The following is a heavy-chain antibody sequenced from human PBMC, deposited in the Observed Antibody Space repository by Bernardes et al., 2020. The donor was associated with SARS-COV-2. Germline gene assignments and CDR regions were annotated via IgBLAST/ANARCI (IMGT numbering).Heavy chain of an antibody. CDR3: AKRSDFWSDSYNFDF. J-gene: IGHJ4*02. D-gene: IGHD3-3*01. CDR2: ISGSGGST. CDR1: GVTFSKYA. Sequence: GGSLRLSCAASGVTFSKYAMSWVRQAPGKGLEWVSSISGSGGSTYYADSVKGRFTISRDNSQKTVNLQMNGLRAEDTAVYYCAKRSDFWSDSYNFDFWGQGTLVSVSS. V-gene: IGHV3-23*01.